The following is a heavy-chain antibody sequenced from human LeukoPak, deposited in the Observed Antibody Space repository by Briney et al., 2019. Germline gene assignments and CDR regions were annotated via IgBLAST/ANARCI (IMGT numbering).Heavy chain of an antibody. CDR2: VYYSGST. V-gene: IGHV4-59*01. J-gene: IGHJ3*02. CDR1: GGSISSYY. CDR3: ARLSTTGTWAFDI. Sequence: SETLSLTCTVSGGSISSYYWSWIWQPPGKGLEWLGYVYYSGSTNYNPSLKSRVTISVDTSKNQFSLKLSSVTAADTAVYYCARLSTTGTWAFDIWGQGTMVTVSS. D-gene: IGHD1-1*01.